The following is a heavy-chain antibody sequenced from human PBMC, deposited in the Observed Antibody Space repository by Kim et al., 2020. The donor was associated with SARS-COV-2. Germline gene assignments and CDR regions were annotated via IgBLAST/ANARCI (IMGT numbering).Heavy chain of an antibody. CDR1: GYTFTGYY. J-gene: IGHJ6*02. Sequence: ASVKVSCKASGYTFTGYYMHWVRQAPGQGLEWMGWINPNSGGTNYAQKFQGRVTMTRDTSISTAYMELSRLRSDDTAVYYCARVGSGWYKGYGMDVWGQGTTVTVSS. D-gene: IGHD6-19*01. CDR2: INPNSGGT. V-gene: IGHV1-2*02. CDR3: ARVGSGWYKGYGMDV.